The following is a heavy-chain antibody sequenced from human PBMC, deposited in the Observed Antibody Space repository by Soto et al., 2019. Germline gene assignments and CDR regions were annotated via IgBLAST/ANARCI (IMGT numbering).Heavy chain of an antibody. V-gene: IGHV3-30*18. CDR2: ISYDGSNK. D-gene: IGHD7-27*01. J-gene: IGHJ6*02. CDR1: GFTFSSYG. Sequence: ESGGGVVQPGRSLRLSCAASGFTFSSYGMHWVRQAPGKGLEWVAVISYDGSNKYYADSVKGRFTISRDNSKNTLYLQMNSLRAEDTAVYYCAKDSSNPYYYYGMDVWGQGTTVTVSS. CDR3: AKDSSNPYYYYGMDV.